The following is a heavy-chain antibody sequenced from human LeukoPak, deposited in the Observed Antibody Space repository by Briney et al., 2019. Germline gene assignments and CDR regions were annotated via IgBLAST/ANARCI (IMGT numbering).Heavy chain of an antibody. CDR2: INPNSGGT. Sequence: GASVKVSCKASGYTFTGYYMHWERQAPGQGLEWMGWINPNSGGTNYAQKFQGWVTMTRDTSISTAYMELSRLRSDDTAVYYCARDRTAAAKRYYYYYGMDVWGQGTTVTVSS. D-gene: IGHD6-13*01. CDR3: ARDRTAAAKRYYYYYGMDV. V-gene: IGHV1-2*04. CDR1: GYTFTGYY. J-gene: IGHJ6*02.